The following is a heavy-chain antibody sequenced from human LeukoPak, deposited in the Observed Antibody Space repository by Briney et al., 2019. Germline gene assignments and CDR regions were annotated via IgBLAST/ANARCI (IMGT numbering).Heavy chain of an antibody. Sequence: ASVKVSCKASGYTFTGYYMHWVRQAPGQGLEWMGWINPNSGGTNYAQKFQGRVTMTRDTSISTAYMELSRLRSDDTAVYYCARAYSGYDFVDYWGQGTVVTVSS. D-gene: IGHD5-12*01. CDR2: INPNSGGT. V-gene: IGHV1-2*02. CDR1: GYTFTGYY. CDR3: ARAYSGYDFVDY. J-gene: IGHJ4*02.